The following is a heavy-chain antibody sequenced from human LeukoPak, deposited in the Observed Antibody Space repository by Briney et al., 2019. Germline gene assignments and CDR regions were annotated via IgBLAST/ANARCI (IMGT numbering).Heavy chain of an antibody. J-gene: IGHJ4*02. CDR2: ISYDGSNK. D-gene: IGHD3-16*01. Sequence: GGSLSLSCAAPGFTLSSNALPWVRQAPAKGLGWVAVISYDGSNKYYADSVKGRFTISRDNSKNTLYLQMNSLRAEDTAVYYCAILLGAGGNWGQGTLVTVSS. CDR1: GFTLSSNA. V-gene: IGHV3-30*04. CDR3: AILLGAGGN.